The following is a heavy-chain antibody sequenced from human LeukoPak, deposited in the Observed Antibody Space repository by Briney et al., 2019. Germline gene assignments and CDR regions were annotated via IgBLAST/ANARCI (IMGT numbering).Heavy chain of an antibody. CDR2: ISSSGGTM. CDR3: ARGVSYGRGSYVLFNYGMDV. CDR1: GFTFSSYE. D-gene: IGHD6-19*01. J-gene: IGHJ6*02. Sequence: GGSLRLSCVASGFTFSSYEMNWVRQAPGKGLGWVSYISSSGGTMYQPDSVKGRFTISRDNAKNSLYLRMNSLTVEDTAVYYCARGVSYGRGSYVLFNYGMDVGGQGTTVTVSS. V-gene: IGHV3-48*03.